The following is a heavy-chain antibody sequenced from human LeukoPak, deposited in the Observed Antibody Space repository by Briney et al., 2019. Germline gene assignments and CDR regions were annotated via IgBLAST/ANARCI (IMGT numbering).Heavy chain of an antibody. V-gene: IGHV1-69*06. CDR1: GGTCSSYA. Sequence: SVKVSCKASGGTCSSYAISWVRQAPGQGLEWMGGIIPIFGTANYAQKFQGRVTITADKSTSTAYMELSSLRSEDTAVYYCARAPPYYDILTGYSRNNWFDPWGQGTLVTVSS. J-gene: IGHJ5*02. CDR2: IIPIFGTA. CDR3: ARAPPYYDILTGYSRNNWFDP. D-gene: IGHD3-9*01.